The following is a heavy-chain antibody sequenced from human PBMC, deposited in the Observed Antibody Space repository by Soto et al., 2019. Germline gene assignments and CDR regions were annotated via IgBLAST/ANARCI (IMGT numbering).Heavy chain of an antibody. CDR3: VRAPEQRPFDY. J-gene: IGHJ4*02. CDR2: INSDGSSI. CDR1: GFTLSNNW. V-gene: IGHV3-74*03. D-gene: IGHD6-25*01. Sequence: EVQLVESGGGLVQPGGSLRLSCAASGFTLSNNWIHWVRQAPGKGLVWVSRINSDGSSITYADSVKGRFTISRDNAKNTRYLQMNRLRVEDTAMYYCVRAPEQRPFDYWGQGTLVTVSS.